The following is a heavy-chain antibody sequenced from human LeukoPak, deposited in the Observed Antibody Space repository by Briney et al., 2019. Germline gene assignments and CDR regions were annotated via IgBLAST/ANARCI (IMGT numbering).Heavy chain of an antibody. V-gene: IGHV4-59*01. D-gene: IGHD5-18*01. Sequence: SETLSLTCTVSGGSISSYYWSWIRQPPGKGLEWIGYIYYSGSTNYNPSLKSRVTISVDTSKNQFSLKLSSVTAADTAVYYCARGGVGHGYSYGYPFDYWGQGTLVTVSS. CDR3: ARGGVGHGYSYGYPFDY. CDR1: GGSISSYY. J-gene: IGHJ4*02. CDR2: IYYSGST.